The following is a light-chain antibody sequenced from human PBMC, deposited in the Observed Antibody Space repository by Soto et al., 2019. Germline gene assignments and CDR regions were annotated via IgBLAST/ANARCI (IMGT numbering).Light chain of an antibody. V-gene: IGLV2-14*03. Sequence: QSVLTQPASVSASPGQSITISCIGTSSDIGGYSYVSWYQQHPGKAPKLLIRDVNYRPSGISARFSGSKSDNTASLTISGLQAEDEADYYCSSYTSSSTLVFGTGTKVTVL. CDR3: SSYTSSSTLV. CDR1: SSDIGGYSY. J-gene: IGLJ1*01. CDR2: DVN.